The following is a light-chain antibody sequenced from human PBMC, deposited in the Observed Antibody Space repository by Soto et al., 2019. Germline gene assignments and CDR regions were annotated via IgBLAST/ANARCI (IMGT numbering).Light chain of an antibody. CDR2: DVS. Sequence: QSALTQPASVSGSPGQSITISCTGTSGDVGAYNYVSWYQQHPGKAPKLMIYDVSNRPSGVSNRFSGSKSGNTASLSISGLQAEDEADYYCSSYTGSSTLGVFGGGTKLTV. CDR1: SGDVGAYNY. CDR3: SSYTGSSTLGV. V-gene: IGLV2-14*01. J-gene: IGLJ2*01.